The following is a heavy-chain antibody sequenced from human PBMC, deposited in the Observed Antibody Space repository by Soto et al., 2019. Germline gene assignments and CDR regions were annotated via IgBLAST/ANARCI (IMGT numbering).Heavy chain of an antibody. V-gene: IGHV4-61*08. CDR3: ARDVIANHNYFQP. J-gene: IGHJ1*01. CDR2: VYYSGTT. D-gene: IGHD1-20*01. CDR1: VGSIDSGDYY. Sequence: KPWETLSLTCTFSVGSIDSGDYYCSWIRQPPGKGLEWIGYVYYSGTTNYNPFLKSRVTLSLDKSKNQFSLKMNSVTAADTAVYYCARDVIANHNYFQPWGQGTLVSVSS.